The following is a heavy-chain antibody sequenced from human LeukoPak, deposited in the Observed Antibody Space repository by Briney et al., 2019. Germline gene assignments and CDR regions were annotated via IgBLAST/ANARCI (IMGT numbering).Heavy chain of an antibody. J-gene: IGHJ4*02. CDR1: GYTFTGYY. V-gene: IGHV1-2*02. D-gene: IGHD3-9*01. CDR2: INPNSGGT. Sequence: GASVKVSCKASGYTFTGYYMHWVRQAPGQGLEWMGWINPNSGGTNYAQKFQGRVTMTRDTSISTAYMELSRLRSDDTAVYYCAREAGYDILTGYSYYFDYWGQGTLVTVSS. CDR3: AREAGYDILTGYSYYFDY.